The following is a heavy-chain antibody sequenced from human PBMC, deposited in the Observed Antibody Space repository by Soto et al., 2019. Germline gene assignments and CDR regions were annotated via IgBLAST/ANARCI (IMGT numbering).Heavy chain of an antibody. J-gene: IGHJ6*02. CDR2: MYYSGST. CDR1: GGSISSYY. V-gene: IGHV4-59*01. D-gene: IGHD3-3*01. Sequence: LSLTCTVSGGSISSYYWSWVRQPPGKGLEWIGYMYYSGSTNYNPSLKGRVTMSVDTSRDQVSLRLRSVTRADTAVYYCARDQYDFRSGSYYYAMEVWGQGTKVTVSS. CDR3: ARDQYDFRSGSYYYAMEV.